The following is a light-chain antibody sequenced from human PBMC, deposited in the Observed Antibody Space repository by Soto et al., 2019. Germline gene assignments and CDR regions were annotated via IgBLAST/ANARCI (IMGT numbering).Light chain of an antibody. J-gene: IGKJ1*01. CDR3: LQYGTSPWA. Sequence: EIVLTQFPGTLSLSPGVRATLSCRASQSVGRNYVAWYLQKPGQAPRVIIYAASNRASGIPVRFSGRGSGSDFTLTIRRLEPEDFAVYYCLQYGTSPWAFGQGTKVEIK. CDR1: QSVGRNY. CDR2: AAS. V-gene: IGKV3-20*01.